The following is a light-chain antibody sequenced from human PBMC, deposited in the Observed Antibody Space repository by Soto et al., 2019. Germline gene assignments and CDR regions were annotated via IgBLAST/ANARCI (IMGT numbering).Light chain of an antibody. CDR1: ETINTW. J-gene: IGKJ1*01. V-gene: IGKV1-5*01. CDR2: DAY. CDR3: QQYNSYWT. Sequence: IQMTQSPSTLSASVGDRVTITCRASETINTWLAWYQQKPGKAPKLLFYDAYSLQSGVPSRFSGSGSGTEFTLTISSLQPDDSATYYCQQYNSYWTFGPGTKVEIK.